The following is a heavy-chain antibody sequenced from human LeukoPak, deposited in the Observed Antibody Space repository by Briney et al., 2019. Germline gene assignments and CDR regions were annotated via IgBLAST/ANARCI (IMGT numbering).Heavy chain of an antibody. D-gene: IGHD4-17*01. CDR1: GYTLTSCG. CDR3: ARGAYGDK. CDR2: ISTQSGNT. V-gene: IGHV1-18*01. Sequence: ASVKVSCKASGYTLTSCGINWMRQALGQGLEWMGWISTQSGNTNYAQKVQGRLTLTTDRSTNTAYMELRSLRSDDTAVYYCARGAYGDKWGQGTMVTVSS. J-gene: IGHJ4*02.